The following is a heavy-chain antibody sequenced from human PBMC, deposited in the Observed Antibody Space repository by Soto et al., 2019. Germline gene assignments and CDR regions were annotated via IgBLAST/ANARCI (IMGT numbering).Heavy chain of an antibody. Sequence: SETLSVTCDVYGGSFSDYIWTWIRQTPGKGLQWIGQINHSGSANYNPSLKSRVTISVHTSSSQFSLELSSVTAADTAVYYCARGLISGSHYSGGWYYFDSWGQGTQVTVSS. D-gene: IGHD1-26*01. CDR1: GGSFSDYI. V-gene: IGHV4-34*01. CDR3: ARGLISGSHYSGGWYYFDS. CDR2: INHSGSA. J-gene: IGHJ4*02.